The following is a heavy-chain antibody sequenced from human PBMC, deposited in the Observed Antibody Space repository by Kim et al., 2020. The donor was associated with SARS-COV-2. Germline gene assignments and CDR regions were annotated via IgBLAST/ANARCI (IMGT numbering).Heavy chain of an antibody. CDR1: GFTFSSYA. CDR2: ISYDGSNK. D-gene: IGHD6-13*01. J-gene: IGHJ6*02. Sequence: GGSLRLSCAASGFTFSSYAMHWVRQAPGKGLEWVAVISYDGSNKYYADSVKGRFTISRDNSKNTLYLQMNSLRAEDTAVYYCARDLNVEYSSSWYKFNGMDVWGQGTTVTVSS. CDR3: ARDLNVEYSSSWYKFNGMDV. V-gene: IGHV3-30*04.